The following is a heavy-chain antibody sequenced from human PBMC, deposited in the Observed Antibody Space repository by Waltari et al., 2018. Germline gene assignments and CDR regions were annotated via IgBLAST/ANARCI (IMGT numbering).Heavy chain of an antibody. CDR1: GFTFSIYS. CDR2: ISSSSSYI. CDR3: ARDPKIWGIDY. V-gene: IGHV3-21*01. J-gene: IGHJ4*02. D-gene: IGHD3-16*01. Sequence: EVQLVESGGGLVKPGGSLRLSCAASGFTFSIYSLHWVRQAPGNGLEWVSSISSSSSYIYYADSVKGLFTISRDNAKNSLYLQMNSLRAEDTAVYYCARDPKIWGIDYWGQGTLVTVSS.